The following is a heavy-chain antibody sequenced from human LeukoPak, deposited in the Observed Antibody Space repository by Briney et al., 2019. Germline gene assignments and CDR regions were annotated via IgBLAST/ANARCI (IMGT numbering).Heavy chain of an antibody. J-gene: IGHJ4*02. Sequence: ASVKVSCKASGYTFTAYDINWVRQATGQGLEWMGWMNPNSDNTGYAQKFQGRVTMTRNTSTTTAYLELSSLRYDDTAVYYCARGRDFLSGYYSRFDSWGQGTLVTVSS. V-gene: IGHV1-8*02. CDR3: ARGRDFLSGYYSRFDS. CDR1: GYTFTAYD. CDR2: MNPNSDNT. D-gene: IGHD3-3*01.